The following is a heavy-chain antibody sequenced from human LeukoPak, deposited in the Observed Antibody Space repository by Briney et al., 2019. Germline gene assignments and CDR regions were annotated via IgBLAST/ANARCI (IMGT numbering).Heavy chain of an antibody. CDR3: ASLWFGELHS. CDR1: GGSFSGYY. J-gene: IGHJ5*02. Sequence: KPSETLSLTCAVSGGSFSGYYWSWIRQPPGKGLEWIGEINHSGSTNANPSLKSRVTISVDTSKNQFSLKLSSVTAADTAVYYCASLWFGELHSWGQGTLVTVSS. V-gene: IGHV4-34*01. D-gene: IGHD3-10*01. CDR2: INHSGST.